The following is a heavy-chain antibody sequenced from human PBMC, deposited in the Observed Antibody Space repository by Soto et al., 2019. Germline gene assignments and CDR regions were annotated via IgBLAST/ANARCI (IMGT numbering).Heavy chain of an antibody. V-gene: IGHV6-1*01. D-gene: IGHD6-19*01. CDR3: IRGNSGWAFDY. Sequence: SQTLSLTCAISGDSVSSIRATRNWIRQSPSRGLEWLGKTYYRSKWSNDYAVSVKSRITIYPDTSKNQFSLQLNSVTPEDTAVYYCIRGNSGWAFDYWGQGTLVTVSS. J-gene: IGHJ4*02. CDR2: TYYRSKWSN. CDR1: GDSVSSIRAT.